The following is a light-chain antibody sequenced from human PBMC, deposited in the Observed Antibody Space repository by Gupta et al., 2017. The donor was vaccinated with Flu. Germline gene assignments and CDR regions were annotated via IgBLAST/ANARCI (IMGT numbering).Light chain of an antibody. CDR2: GAS. CDR1: QSLTSDY. J-gene: IGKJ4*01. Sequence: EIVLTQPPDTLSLSPRERATLSCRASQSLTSDYLCWYQQKPGQPPSLLIYGASRRATGIPERFCGRGSPSDFSLTISGVEAEDFGIYYGHSSEGFLFGAGTRVEIK. V-gene: IGKV3-20*01. CDR3: HSSEGFL.